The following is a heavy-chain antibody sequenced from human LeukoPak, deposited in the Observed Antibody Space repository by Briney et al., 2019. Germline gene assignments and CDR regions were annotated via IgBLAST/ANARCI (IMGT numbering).Heavy chain of an antibody. Sequence: SETLSLTCTVSGGSISSYYWSWIGQPPGKGLEWIGSIYYSGSTYYNPSLKSRVTISVDMSKNQFSLKLSSVTAADTAVYYCARVLGISTMDVWGKGTTVTVSS. D-gene: IGHD7-27*01. V-gene: IGHV4-59*05. CDR1: GGSISSYY. CDR2: IYYSGST. CDR3: ARVLGISTMDV. J-gene: IGHJ6*04.